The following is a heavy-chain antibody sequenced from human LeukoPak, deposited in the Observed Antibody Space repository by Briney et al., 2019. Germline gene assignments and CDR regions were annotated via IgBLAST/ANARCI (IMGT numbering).Heavy chain of an antibody. CDR3: AREHHPYSSGWFRFDY. D-gene: IGHD6-19*01. CDR2: IWYDGSNK. CDR1: GFTLSSYG. V-gene: IGHV3-33*01. Sequence: PGRSLRLSCAASGFTLSSYGMHWVRQAPGKGLEWVAVIWYDGSNKYYADSVKGRFTISRDNSKNTLYLQMNSLRAEDTAVYYCAREHHPYSSGWFRFDYWGQGTLVTVSS. J-gene: IGHJ4*02.